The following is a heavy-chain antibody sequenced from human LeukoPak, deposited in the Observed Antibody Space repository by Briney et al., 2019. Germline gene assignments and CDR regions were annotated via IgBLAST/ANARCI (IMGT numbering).Heavy chain of an antibody. D-gene: IGHD3-22*01. J-gene: IGHJ4*02. V-gene: IGHV3-11*06. CDR1: GFTFSEYY. CDR3: ARGYYDNSGYYFPFDF. Sequence: AGGSLRLSCAASGFTFSEYYMSWIRQAPGKGLEWVPYIRSSSSYTNYADSVKGRFTISRDNAKNSLYLQMNSLRAEDTAVYYCARGYYDNSGYYFPFDFWGQGTLVTVSS. CDR2: IRSSSSYT.